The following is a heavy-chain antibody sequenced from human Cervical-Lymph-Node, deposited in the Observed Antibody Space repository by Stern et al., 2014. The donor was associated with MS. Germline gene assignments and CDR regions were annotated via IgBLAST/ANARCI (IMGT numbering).Heavy chain of an antibody. CDR2: IIPIFGAA. CDR1: GGTFSSYA. D-gene: IGHD3-3*01. Sequence: QVQLVQSGAEVKKPGSSVKVSCKASGGTFSSYAISWVRQAPGQGLEWMGGIIPIFGAANYAQKFQGRVTITADESASTAYMELSSLRSEDTAVYYCSNYDFWSGYLYDYWGQGTLVTVSS. J-gene: IGHJ4*02. CDR3: SNYDFWSGYLYDY. V-gene: IGHV1-69*01.